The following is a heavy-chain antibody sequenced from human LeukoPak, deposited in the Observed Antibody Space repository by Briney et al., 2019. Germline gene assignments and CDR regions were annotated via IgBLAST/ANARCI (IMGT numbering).Heavy chain of an antibody. V-gene: IGHV3-7*01. CDR3: ARDTYGGFDS. Sequence: GGSLRLSCAASGFTFSNYWMGWVRQAPGKGLEWVASINQDGTEKYYVDSVKGRFTISRDNAENSLYLQINSLGAEDTAVYYCARDTYGGFDSWGQGTLVTVPS. J-gene: IGHJ4*02. CDR2: INQDGTEK. D-gene: IGHD4-23*01. CDR1: GFTFSNYW.